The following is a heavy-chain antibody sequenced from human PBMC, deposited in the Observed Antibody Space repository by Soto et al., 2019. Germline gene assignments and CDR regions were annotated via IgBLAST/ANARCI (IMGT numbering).Heavy chain of an antibody. CDR2: IWYDGSNK. V-gene: IGHV3-33*01. J-gene: IGHJ3*02. CDR1: GFTFSSYG. CDR3: ARDRILAVAGLDAFDI. D-gene: IGHD6-19*01. Sequence: GGSLRLSCAASGFTFSSYGMHWVRQAPGKGLEWVAVIWYDGSNKYYADSVKGRFTISRDNSKNTLYLQMNSLRAEDTAVYYCARDRILAVAGLDAFDIWGQGTMVTVSS.